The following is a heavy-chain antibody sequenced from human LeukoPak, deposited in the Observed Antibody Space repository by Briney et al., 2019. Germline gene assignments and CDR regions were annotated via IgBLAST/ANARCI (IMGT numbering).Heavy chain of an antibody. CDR1: GASISTGSSY. Sequence: SSQTLSLTCTVSGASISTGSSYWSWIRQPAGEGLEWIGRIHNSGGTNYNPSLNSRVTISVDTSKNQVSLKLTSVTAADTAVYYCARNGYGSGSSWWGQGTLVTVSS. V-gene: IGHV4-61*02. CDR2: IHNSGGT. CDR3: ARNGYGSGSSW. D-gene: IGHD3-10*01. J-gene: IGHJ4*02.